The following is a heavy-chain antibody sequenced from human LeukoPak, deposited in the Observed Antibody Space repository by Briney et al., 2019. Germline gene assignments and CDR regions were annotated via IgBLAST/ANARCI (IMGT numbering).Heavy chain of an antibody. V-gene: IGHV4-34*01. CDR3: ARNPGDYGSWYFDL. CDR2: INHSGST. D-gene: IGHD4-17*01. CDR1: GGSFSGYY. Sequence: SETLSLTCAVYGGSFSGYYWSWIRQPPGKGLEWIGEINHSGSTNYNPSLKSRVTISVDTSKNQFSLKLNSVTAADTAVYYCARNPGDYGSWYFDLWGRGTLVTVSS. J-gene: IGHJ2*01.